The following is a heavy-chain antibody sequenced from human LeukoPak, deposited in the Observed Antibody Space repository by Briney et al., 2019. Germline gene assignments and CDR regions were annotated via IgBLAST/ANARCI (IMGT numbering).Heavy chain of an antibody. Sequence: GESLKISCKGSGYSFTSYWIGWVRQMPGKGLEWMGIIYLGDSDTRYSPSFQGQVTISADKSISTAYLQWSSLKASDTAMYYCARFRIAAAGTDYFDYWGQGTLVTVSS. J-gene: IGHJ4*02. CDR1: GYSFTSYW. V-gene: IGHV5-51*01. CDR2: IYLGDSDT. D-gene: IGHD6-13*01. CDR3: ARFRIAAAGTDYFDY.